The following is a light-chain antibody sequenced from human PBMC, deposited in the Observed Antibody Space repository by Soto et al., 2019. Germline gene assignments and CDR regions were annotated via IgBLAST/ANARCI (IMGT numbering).Light chain of an antibody. CDR2: GVT. CDR1: DSDVGGYNF. V-gene: IGLV2-14*01. Sequence: QSVLTQPASVSGSPGQSITISCTGTDSDVGGYNFVSWYQQHPGKAPKLMIYGVTNRLSGVSNRFSGSKSGNTASLTISGLQPEDDANYYCSSFRRSNTPHVLFGGGTKLTVL. J-gene: IGLJ2*01. CDR3: SSFRRSNTPHVL.